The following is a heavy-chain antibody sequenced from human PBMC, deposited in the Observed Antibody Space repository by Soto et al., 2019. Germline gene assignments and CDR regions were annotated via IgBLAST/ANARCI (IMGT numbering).Heavy chain of an antibody. CDR3: ARETYGSESSYYYYYYGMDV. CDR2: IIPIFGTA. Sequence: QVQLVQSGAEVKKPRSSVKVSCKASGGTFSSYAISWVRQAPGQGLEWMGGIIPIFGTANYAQKFQGRVTITADESTSTAYMELSSLRSEDTAVYYCARETYGSESSYYYYYYGMDVWGQGTTVTVSS. D-gene: IGHD3-10*01. CDR1: GGTFSSYA. V-gene: IGHV1-69*01. J-gene: IGHJ6*02.